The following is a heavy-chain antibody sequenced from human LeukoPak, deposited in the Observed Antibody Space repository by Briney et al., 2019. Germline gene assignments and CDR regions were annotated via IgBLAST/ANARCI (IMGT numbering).Heavy chain of an antibody. J-gene: IGHJ4*02. CDR1: GFAFSDYY. Sequence: GGSLRLSCAASGFAFSDYYMSWIRQAPGKGLEWVSYISSSGSTIYYADSVKGRFTISRDNVKNSLYLQMNSLRAEDTALYYCARVNIAAPDYWGQGTLVTVSS. CDR2: ISSSGSTI. CDR3: ARVNIAAPDY. D-gene: IGHD6-6*01. V-gene: IGHV3-11*01.